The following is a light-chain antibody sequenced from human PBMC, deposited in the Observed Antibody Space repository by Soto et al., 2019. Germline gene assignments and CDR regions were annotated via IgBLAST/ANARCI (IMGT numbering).Light chain of an antibody. V-gene: IGKV3-20*01. CDR2: AAS. CDR3: HQYNYWPPET. Sequence: ETVLTQSPGTLSLSPGERATLSCRASQSVSSSYVAWYQQKPGQAPRLLIYAASSRATGTPDRFTGSGSGTEFILTISSLQSEDSAVYYCHQYNYWPPETFDQGTKVEIK. CDR1: QSVSSSY. J-gene: IGKJ1*01.